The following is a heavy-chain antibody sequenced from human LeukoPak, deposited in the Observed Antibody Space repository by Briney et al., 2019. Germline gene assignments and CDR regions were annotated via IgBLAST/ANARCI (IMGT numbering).Heavy chain of an antibody. CDR2: IYHSGST. Sequence: SQTLSLTCTVSGGSISSGGYYWSWIRQNPGKGLEWIGYIYHSGSTYYNPSLKSRVTISIDTSKNQLFLKLSSVTAADTAVYYCARSQHCSGGSCYVFFDFWGQGTLVAVSS. J-gene: IGHJ4*02. V-gene: IGHV4-31*03. CDR1: GGSISSGGYY. CDR3: ARSQHCSGGSCYVFFDF. D-gene: IGHD2-15*01.